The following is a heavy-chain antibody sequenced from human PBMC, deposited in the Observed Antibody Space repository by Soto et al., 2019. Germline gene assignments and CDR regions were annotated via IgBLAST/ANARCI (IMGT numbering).Heavy chain of an antibody. CDR2: ISSSSSYI. Sequence: TGGSLRLSCAASGFTFSSYSMNWVRQAPGKGLEWVSSISSSSSYIYYADSVKGRFTISRDNAKNSLYLQMNSLRAEDTAVYYCARDDVVPAATPFDYWGQGTLVTVSS. CDR3: ARDDVVPAATPFDY. CDR1: GFTFSSYS. J-gene: IGHJ4*02. D-gene: IGHD2-2*01. V-gene: IGHV3-21*01.